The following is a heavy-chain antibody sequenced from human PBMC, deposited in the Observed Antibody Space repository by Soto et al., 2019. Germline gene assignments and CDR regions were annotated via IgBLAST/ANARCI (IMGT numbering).Heavy chain of an antibody. CDR3: PSGPNYGHYADYFVY. D-gene: IGHD4-17*01. CDR1: GGYITSGGNY. CDR2: LSHSRST. Sequence: SQTLSLTCPVSGGYITSGGNYWTRHRPHPGKGLEWIGYLSHSRSTYYNPALKRRVTISVDTSKNQFSLKLSSVTAADTAVYYCPSGPNYGHYADYFVYWGRGTLATV. J-gene: IGHJ4*02. V-gene: IGHV4-31*03.